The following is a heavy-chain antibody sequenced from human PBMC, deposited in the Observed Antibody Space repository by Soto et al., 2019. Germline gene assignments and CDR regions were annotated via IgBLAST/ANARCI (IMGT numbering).Heavy chain of an antibody. Sequence: QVQLVQSGAEVKKPGASVKVSCKASGYTFTSYYMVWERQAPGQGREWMGIINPTGGSTTYAQKFQGRVTMTRDTSTSTVYMELSSLRSEDTAVYYCAREDDYGDFRIDYWGQGTLVTVSS. CDR1: GYTFTSYY. CDR3: AREDDYGDFRIDY. D-gene: IGHD4-17*01. CDR2: INPTGGST. J-gene: IGHJ4*02. V-gene: IGHV1-46*01.